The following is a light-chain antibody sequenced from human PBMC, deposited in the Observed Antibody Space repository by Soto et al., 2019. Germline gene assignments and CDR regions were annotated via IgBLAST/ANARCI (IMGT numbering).Light chain of an antibody. V-gene: IGLV1-44*01. CDR3: ANWDDRLDVLCV. Sequence: HSVPTQPPSASRTSGQWVTISCSGNSSTIGSNTVNWYQQLPGTAPKLLMYSNRQRASRVNDRFSGSKSGISASQTINGFQSEDQADYYCANWDDRLDVLCVFAIGTKVTV. J-gene: IGLJ1*01. CDR1: SSTIGSNT. CDR2: SNR.